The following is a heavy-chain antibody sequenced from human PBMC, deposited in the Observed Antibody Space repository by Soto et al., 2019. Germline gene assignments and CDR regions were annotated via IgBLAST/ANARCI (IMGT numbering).Heavy chain of an antibody. CDR3: ARSSYYDFWSGYSNGMDV. V-gene: IGHV3-53*01. CDR1: GFTVSSNY. J-gene: IGHJ6*02. CDR2: IYSGGST. D-gene: IGHD3-3*01. Sequence: QPGGSLRLSCAASGFTVSSNYMSWVRQAPGKGLEWVSVIYSGGSTYYADSVKGRFTISRDNSKNTLYLQMNSLRAEDTAVYYCARSSYYDFWSGYSNGMDVWGQGTTVTVSS.